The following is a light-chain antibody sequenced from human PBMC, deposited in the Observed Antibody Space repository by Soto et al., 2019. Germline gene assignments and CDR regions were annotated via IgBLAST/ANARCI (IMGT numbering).Light chain of an antibody. CDR2: RTS. J-gene: IGKJ5*01. CDR3: QQYNEWPIT. Sequence: EIVLTQSPATLSVSPGEGATLSCRASQCVGSLLAWYQQKPGQAPRLLIYRTSYRATGVSGSFSGSGSGTEFTLTITSLQSEDFAVYYCQQYNEWPITFGQGTRLEIK. CDR1: QCVGSL. V-gene: IGKV3-15*01.